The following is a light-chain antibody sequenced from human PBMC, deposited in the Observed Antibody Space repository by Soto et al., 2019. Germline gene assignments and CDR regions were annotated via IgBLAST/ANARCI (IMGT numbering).Light chain of an antibody. CDR2: DVN. Sequence: QSVLTQPASVSGSPGQSITISCTGTSSDVGGYDSVSWYQQHPGKAPKLMIYDVNNRPSGVSNRFSGSKSGNTASLTISGLQTEDEADYYCSSYTSSSTLVFGGGTQLTFL. V-gene: IGLV2-14*03. CDR1: SSDVGGYDS. J-gene: IGLJ2*01. CDR3: SSYTSSSTLV.